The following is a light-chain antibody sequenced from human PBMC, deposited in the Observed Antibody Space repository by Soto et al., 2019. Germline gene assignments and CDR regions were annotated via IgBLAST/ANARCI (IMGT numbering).Light chain of an antibody. CDR1: QSVSSSY. J-gene: IGKJ4*01. CDR3: QQSSSSPT. Sequence: EIVLTQSPGTLSLSPGERATLSCRASQSVSSSYLAGYQQKPGQAPRLLIYGASSRATGIPDRFTGSGSGTNFNLTTSRLEPADFAVYYCQQSSSSPTFGGGTKVEI. CDR2: GAS. V-gene: IGKV3-20*01.